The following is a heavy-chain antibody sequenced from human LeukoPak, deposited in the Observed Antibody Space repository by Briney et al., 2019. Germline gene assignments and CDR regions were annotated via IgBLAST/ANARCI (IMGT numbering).Heavy chain of an antibody. CDR1: GGSFSGYY. Sequence: PSETLSLTCAVYGGSFSGYYWSWIRQPPGKGLEWIGEINHSGSTNYNPSLKSRVTISVDTSKNQFSLKLSSVTAADTVVYYCARGYAMIVVVPYWYFDLWGRGTLVTVSS. CDR3: ARGYAMIVVVPYWYFDL. V-gene: IGHV4-34*01. D-gene: IGHD3-22*01. J-gene: IGHJ2*01. CDR2: INHSGST.